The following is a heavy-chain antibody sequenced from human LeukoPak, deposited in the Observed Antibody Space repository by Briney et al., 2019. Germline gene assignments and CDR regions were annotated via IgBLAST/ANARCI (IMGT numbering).Heavy chain of an antibody. Sequence: GGSLRLSCAASGFTVSSNYMSWVRQAPGKGLEWVSAISGSGGSTYYADSVKGRFTISRDNSKNTLYLQMNSLRAEDTAVYYCAKTPGLRVSFFDYWGQGTLVTVSS. D-gene: IGHD3-16*01. CDR1: GFTVSSNY. CDR3: AKTPGLRVSFFDY. J-gene: IGHJ4*02. CDR2: ISGSGGST. V-gene: IGHV3-23*01.